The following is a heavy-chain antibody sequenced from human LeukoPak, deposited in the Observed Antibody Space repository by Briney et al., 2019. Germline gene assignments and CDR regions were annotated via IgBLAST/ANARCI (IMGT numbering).Heavy chain of an antibody. Sequence: SVKASCKASGGTFSSYAISWVRQAPGQGLEWMGGIIPIFGTANYAQKFQGRVTITADESTSTAYMELSSLRSEDTAVYYCASPALWLGGYYYYGMDVWGQGTTVTVSS. D-gene: IGHD3-10*01. CDR2: IIPIFGTA. CDR3: ASPALWLGGYYYYGMDV. J-gene: IGHJ6*02. V-gene: IGHV1-69*13. CDR1: GGTFSSYA.